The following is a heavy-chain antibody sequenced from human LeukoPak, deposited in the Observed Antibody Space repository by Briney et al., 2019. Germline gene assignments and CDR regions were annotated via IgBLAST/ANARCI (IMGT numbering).Heavy chain of an antibody. CDR2: VYSGESNTKYA. CDR1: GFTFITYW. D-gene: IGHD3-3*01. J-gene: IGHJ4*02. V-gene: IGHV3-NL1*01. CDR3: AKRSGGYYDY. Sequence: GGSLRLSCAASGFTFITYWMHWVRQAPGRGLEWVSVVYSGESNTKYANYAESVRGRFTISRDNSKNTVYLQMDSLRVEDTAVYYCAKRSGGYYDYWGQGTLVTVSS.